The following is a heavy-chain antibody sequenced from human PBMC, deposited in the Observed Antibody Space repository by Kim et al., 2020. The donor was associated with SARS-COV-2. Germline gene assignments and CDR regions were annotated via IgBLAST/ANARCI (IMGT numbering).Heavy chain of an antibody. J-gene: IGHJ4*02. Sequence: YLDSVKGRFTISRDNAKNSLYLQMNSLRAEDTAVYYCARDLIAVAGMVDYWGQGTLVTVSS. V-gene: IGHV3-7*01. D-gene: IGHD6-19*01. CDR3: ARDLIAVAGMVDY.